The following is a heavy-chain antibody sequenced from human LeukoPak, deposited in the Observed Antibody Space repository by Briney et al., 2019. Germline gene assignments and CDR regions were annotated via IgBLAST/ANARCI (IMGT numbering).Heavy chain of an antibody. Sequence: ASVKVSCKASGYIFTSYAMHWVRQAPAQRLEWMGWSNAGNGNTKYSQKFQGRVTITRDTSASTVYMELSSLRSDDTAVYYCARDIDRVFNWFDPWGQGTLVTVSS. V-gene: IGHV1-3*01. CDR1: GYIFTSYA. D-gene: IGHD6-13*01. J-gene: IGHJ5*02. CDR2: SNAGNGNT. CDR3: ARDIDRVFNWFDP.